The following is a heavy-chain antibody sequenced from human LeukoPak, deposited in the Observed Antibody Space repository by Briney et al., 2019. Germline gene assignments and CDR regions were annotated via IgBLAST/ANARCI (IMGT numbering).Heavy chain of an antibody. J-gene: IGHJ4*02. V-gene: IGHV3-20*04. CDR2: INWNGGST. Sequence: GGSLRLSCAASGFTFDDYGMSWVRQAPGKGLEWVSGINWNGGSTGYADSVKGRFTISRDNSKNTIYLQMNSLRAEDTAIYYCGSDPNGDYVGALGYWGQGTLVTVSS. D-gene: IGHD4-17*01. CDR3: GSDPNGDYVGALGY. CDR1: GFTFDDYG.